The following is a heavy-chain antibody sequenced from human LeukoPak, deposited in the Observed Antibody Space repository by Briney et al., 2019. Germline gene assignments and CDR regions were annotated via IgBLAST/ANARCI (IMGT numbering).Heavy chain of an antibody. V-gene: IGHV1-8*01. CDR2: MNPNSGNT. CDR1: GYTFTSYD. CDR3: ARGSDMVREVIFGY. D-gene: IGHD3-10*01. Sequence: ASVKVSCKASGYTFTSYDINWVRQATGQGLEWMGWMNPNSGNTGYAQKFQGRVTMTRNTSISTAYMELSSLRSEDTAVYYCARGSDMVREVIFGYWGQGTLVTVSS. J-gene: IGHJ4*02.